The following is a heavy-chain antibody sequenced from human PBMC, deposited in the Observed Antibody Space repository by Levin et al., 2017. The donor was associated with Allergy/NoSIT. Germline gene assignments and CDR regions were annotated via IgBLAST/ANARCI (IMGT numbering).Heavy chain of an antibody. CDR2: IYTSGST. J-gene: IGHJ3*02. V-gene: IGHV4-4*07. Sequence: PLETLSLTCTVSGGSISSYYWSWIRQPAGKGLEWIGRIYTSGSTNYNPSLKSRVTMSVDTSKNQFSLKLSSVTAADTAVYYCAREVPMVRGPIGDAFDIWGQGTMVTVSS. D-gene: IGHD3-10*01. CDR1: GGSISSYY. CDR3: AREVPMVRGPIGDAFDI.